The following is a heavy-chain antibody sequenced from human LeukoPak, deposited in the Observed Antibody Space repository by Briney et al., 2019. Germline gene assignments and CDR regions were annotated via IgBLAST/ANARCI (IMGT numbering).Heavy chain of an antibody. CDR2: IFHIGVT. CDR3: ARGGRSAFDV. J-gene: IGHJ3*01. CDR1: GGSISSDHW. Sequence: PSETLSLTCAVSGGSISSDHWWSWVRQPPGKSLEWIGEIFHIGVTNYKPSLKSRVSMSVDKSRHQFSLNLRSMTAADTAVCFCARGGRSAFDVWGPGTKVIVSS. V-gene: IGHV4-4*02.